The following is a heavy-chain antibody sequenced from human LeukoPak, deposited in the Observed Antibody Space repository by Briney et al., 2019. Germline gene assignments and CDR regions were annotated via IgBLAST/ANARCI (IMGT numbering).Heavy chain of an antibody. J-gene: IGHJ4*02. V-gene: IGHV4-34*01. CDR3: ARAPYYDSSGYHSAYFEY. Sequence: SETLSLTCAVYGGSFSGYYWSWIRQPPGKGLEWIGEINHSGSTNYNPSLKSRVTISVDTSKNQFSLKLRSVTAADTAVYYCARAPYYDSSGYHSAYFEYWGQGTLVTVSS. CDR1: GGSFSGYY. D-gene: IGHD3-22*01. CDR2: INHSGST.